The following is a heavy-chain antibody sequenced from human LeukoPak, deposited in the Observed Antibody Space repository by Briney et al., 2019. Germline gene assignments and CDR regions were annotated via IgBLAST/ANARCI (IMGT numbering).Heavy chain of an antibody. CDR1: GGSISRYY. D-gene: IGHD3-10*01. CDR2: IYISGST. Sequence: PSETLSLTCTVSGGSISRYYWSWIRQPAGKGLEWIGRIYISGSTDYNPSLKSRVTMSVDTSKNQFSLKLSSVTAADTAVFYCAANSADYNTLGSSYKVWGQGTLVTASS. CDR3: AANSADYNTLGSSYKV. V-gene: IGHV4-4*07. J-gene: IGHJ4*02.